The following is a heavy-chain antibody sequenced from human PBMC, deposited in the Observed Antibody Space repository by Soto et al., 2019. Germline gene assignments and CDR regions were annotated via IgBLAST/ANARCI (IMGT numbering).Heavy chain of an antibody. D-gene: IGHD3-3*02. J-gene: IGHJ3*02. CDR2: IYSGGST. V-gene: IGHV3-53*01. CDR1: GFTVSSNY. CDR3: ARESLARSAFDI. Sequence: PGGSLRLSCAASGFTVSSNYMSWVRQAPGKGLEWVSVIYSGGSTYYADSVKGRFTISRDNSKNTLYLQMNSLRAKDTAVYYCARESLARSAFDIWGQGTMVTVSS.